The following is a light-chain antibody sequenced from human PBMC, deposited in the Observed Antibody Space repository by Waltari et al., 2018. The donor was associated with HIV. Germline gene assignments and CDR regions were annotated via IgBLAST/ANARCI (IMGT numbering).Light chain of an antibody. Sequence: QSALPQPPAASGSPGQSVTLSCTGTKSVTGGYTYVSCYQQPPGTPPKLVISEVTKRPSGVPGRFSASESGTTASLTVSGLQAEDEADYYFSSYANKNGFYVVFGGGTRRTVL. CDR2: EVT. CDR1: KSVTGGYTY. CDR3: SSYANKNGFYVV. J-gene: IGLJ2*01. V-gene: IGLV2-8*01.